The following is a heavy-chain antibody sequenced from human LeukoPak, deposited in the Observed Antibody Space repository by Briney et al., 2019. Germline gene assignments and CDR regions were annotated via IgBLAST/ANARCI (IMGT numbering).Heavy chain of an antibody. CDR2: ISYDGSNK. Sequence: GGSLRLSCAASGFTFSSYAMHWVRQAPGKGLEWVAVISYDGSNKYYADSVKGRFTISRDNSKNTLYLQMNSLRAEDTAVYYCARVIRVYFKGRYFDYWGQGTLVTVSS. CDR1: GFTFSSYA. J-gene: IGHJ4*02. V-gene: IGHV3-30-3*01. CDR3: ARVIRVYFKGRYFDY. D-gene: IGHD3-9*01.